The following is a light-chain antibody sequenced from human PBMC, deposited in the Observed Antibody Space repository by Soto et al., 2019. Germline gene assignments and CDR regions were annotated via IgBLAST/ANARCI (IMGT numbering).Light chain of an antibody. CDR1: SSDIGTFNY. CDR3: ISYGGSDRVYI. J-gene: IGLJ2*01. V-gene: IGLV2-8*01. CDR2: EVT. Sequence: QSALTQPPSASGSPGQSVTISCTGTSSDIGTFNYVSWYQQHPGKAPKLIIYEVTQRPSGVPDRYSGSKSGNTASLTVSGLQAEDEADYYCISYGGSDRVYIFGGGTKVTVL.